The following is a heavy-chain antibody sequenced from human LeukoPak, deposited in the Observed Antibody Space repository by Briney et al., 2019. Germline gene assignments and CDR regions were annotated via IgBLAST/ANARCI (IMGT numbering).Heavy chain of an antibody. CDR3: TREGLGYCFDY. CDR2: INPSGGST. D-gene: IGHD3/OR15-3a*01. V-gene: IGHV1-46*01. CDR1: GYTFTSYY. J-gene: IGHJ4*02. Sequence: ASVKVSCKASGYTFTSYYMHWLRQAPGQGLEWMGIINPSGGSTTYAQKFQGRVTMTRDTSTSTVYMQLSSLRSEDTAVYYCTREGLGYCFDYWGQGTLVTVSS.